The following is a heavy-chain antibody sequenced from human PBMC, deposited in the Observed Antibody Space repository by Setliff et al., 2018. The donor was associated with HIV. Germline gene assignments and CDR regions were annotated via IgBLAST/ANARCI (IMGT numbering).Heavy chain of an antibody. CDR2: INHSGST. J-gene: IGHJ4*02. V-gene: IGHV4-39*07. CDR3: ARGRRTARSSTQALDY. D-gene: IGHD1-26*01. Sequence: SETLSLTCIVSGGSISSSSSYWSWIRQPPGKGLEWIGEINHSGSTNYNPSLKSRVTISVDTSKNQFSLKLSSVTAADTAVYYCARGRRTARSSTQALDYWGQGTLVTVS. CDR1: GGSISSSSSY.